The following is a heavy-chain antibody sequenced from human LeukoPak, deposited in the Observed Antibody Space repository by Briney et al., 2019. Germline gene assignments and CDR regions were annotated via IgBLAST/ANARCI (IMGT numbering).Heavy chain of an antibody. CDR1: GFTFSSYW. CDR3: ASAHDGDYEGFANLNF. Sequence: GGSLRLSCAASGFTFSSYWMSWVRQAPGKGLEWVANIKQDGSERYYVDPVRGRFTIYRDNAKNSLYLQMNSLRAEDTAVYYCASAHDGDYEGFANLNFWGQGTLFTASS. J-gene: IGHJ4*02. V-gene: IGHV3-7*01. CDR2: IKQDGSER. D-gene: IGHD4-17*01.